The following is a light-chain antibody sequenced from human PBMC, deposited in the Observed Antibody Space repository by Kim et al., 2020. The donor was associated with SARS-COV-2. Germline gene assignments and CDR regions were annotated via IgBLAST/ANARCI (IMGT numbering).Light chain of an antibody. CDR2: GAS. CDR3: QQYKCYPYT. J-gene: IGKJ2*01. V-gene: IGKV1-16*02. CDR1: QGINNY. Sequence: DIQMTQSPSSLSASVGDRITMTCRASQGINNYVAWFQQRPGKAPTSLIYGASNLQSGVPSKFSGSGFGTDFTLTITNLQPEDFATYYCQQYKCYPYTFGQGTKLEI.